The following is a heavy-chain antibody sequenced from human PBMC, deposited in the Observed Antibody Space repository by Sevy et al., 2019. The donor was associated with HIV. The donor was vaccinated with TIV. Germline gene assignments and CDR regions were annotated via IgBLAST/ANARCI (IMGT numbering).Heavy chain of an antibody. CDR3: ARLRWLVYKYFDY. CDR1: GGSIPSTSYY. CDR2: IYYNGRT. V-gene: IGHV4-39*01. D-gene: IGHD6-19*01. J-gene: IGHJ4*02. Sequence: ETLSLTCTVSGGSIPSTSYYWGWIRQPPGKGLEWIGNIYYNGRTYYNPSLKSRVTISVDLSKKQFSLNLTSVTAADTATYYCARLRWLVYKYFDYWGQGALVTVSA.